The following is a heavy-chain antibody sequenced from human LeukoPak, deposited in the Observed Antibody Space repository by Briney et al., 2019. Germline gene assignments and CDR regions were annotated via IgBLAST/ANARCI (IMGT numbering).Heavy chain of an antibody. CDR1: GYTFTSYG. D-gene: IGHD3-10*01. CDR2: IIPLFGTA. J-gene: IGHJ6*03. Sequence: SVKVSCKASGYTFTSYGISWVRQAPGQGLEWMGGIIPLFGTANYAQKFQGRVTITADESTSKAYMELSRLRSEDTAVYYCARGQINYYGSGSYYNYYYMDVWGKGTTVTVSS. V-gene: IGHV1-69*13. CDR3: ARGQINYYGSGSYYNYYYMDV.